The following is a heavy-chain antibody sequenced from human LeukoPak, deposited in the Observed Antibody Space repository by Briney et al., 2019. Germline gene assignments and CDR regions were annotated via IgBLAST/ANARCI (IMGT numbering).Heavy chain of an antibody. Sequence: GGSLRLPCAASGFTFSTYGMHWVRQAPGKGLEWVAFIQYDGSNKYSADSVKGRFTISRDNSKNTLYLQMNSLRAEDTAVYYCAPTGTTGFGYFDYWGQGTLVTVSS. V-gene: IGHV3-30*02. CDR2: IQYDGSNK. D-gene: IGHD1-1*01. J-gene: IGHJ4*02. CDR1: GFTFSTYG. CDR3: APTGTTGFGYFDY.